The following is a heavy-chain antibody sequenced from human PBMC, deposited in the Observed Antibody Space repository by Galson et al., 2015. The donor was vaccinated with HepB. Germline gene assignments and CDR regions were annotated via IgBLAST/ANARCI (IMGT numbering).Heavy chain of an antibody. J-gene: IGHJ4*02. CDR3: AREQQDGGNYDY. D-gene: IGHD4-23*01. CDR1: GYTFTGYY. CDR2: INPNSGGT. Sequence: SVKVSCKASGYTFTGYYMHWVRQAPGQGLEWMGRINPNSGGTTYAQKFQGRVTMTRDTPISTAYMELRRLRFDDTVVYYCAREQQDGGNYDYWGQGTLVTVSS. V-gene: IGHV1-2*05.